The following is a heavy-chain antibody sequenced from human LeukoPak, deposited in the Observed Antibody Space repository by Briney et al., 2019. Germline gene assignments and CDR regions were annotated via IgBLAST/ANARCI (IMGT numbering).Heavy chain of an antibody. CDR3: AADTIFGVFHPSFDY. CDR1: GFRFSDYA. CDR2: IRYDGSNK. V-gene: IGHV3-30*02. D-gene: IGHD3-3*01. Sequence: GESLTLSCAASGFRFSDYAMHWVRQAPGKGLEWVAFIRYDGSNKYYADSVKGRFTISRDNSKNTLYLQMNSLRAEDTAVYYCAADTIFGVFHPSFDYWGQGTLVTVSS. J-gene: IGHJ4*02.